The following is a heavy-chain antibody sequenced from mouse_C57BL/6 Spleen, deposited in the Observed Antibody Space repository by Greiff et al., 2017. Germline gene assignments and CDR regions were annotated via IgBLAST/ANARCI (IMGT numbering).Heavy chain of an antibody. CDR2: IWRGGST. Sequence: VQLQQSGPGLVQPSQSLSITCTVSGFSLTSSGVHWVRQSPGQGLEWLGVIWRGGSTDYNAAFMSRLSITKDNSKSQVCFKMNSLQADDTAIYYCAKGGNYAKDYWGQGTSVTVSS. J-gene: IGHJ4*01. V-gene: IGHV2-5*01. CDR3: AKGGNYAKDY. CDR1: GFSLTSSG.